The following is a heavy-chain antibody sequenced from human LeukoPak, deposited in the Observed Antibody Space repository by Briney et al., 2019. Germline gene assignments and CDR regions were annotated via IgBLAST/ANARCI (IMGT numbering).Heavy chain of an antibody. CDR1: GGSISSGGYS. D-gene: IGHD2-2*01. J-gene: IGHJ4*02. V-gene: IGHV4-30-2*01. CDR2: IYHSGST. CDR3: PSAGVPATPHKDHFDY. Sequence: PSETLSLTCAVSGGSISSGGYSWSWIRQPPGKGLEWIGYIYHSGSTYYNPSLKSRVTISVDRSKNQFSLKLSSVTAADTAVYYCPSAGVPATPHKDHFDYWAKETLVTVSS.